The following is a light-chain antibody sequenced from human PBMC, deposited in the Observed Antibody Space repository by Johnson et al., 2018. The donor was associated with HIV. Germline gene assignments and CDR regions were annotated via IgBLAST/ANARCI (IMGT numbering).Light chain of an antibody. CDR1: DSDIGNNY. Sequence: HSVLTQPPSVSAAPGQKVTISCFGSDSDIGNNYVSWYQQLPGTAPKLLIYDNNKRPSGIPDRFSGSKSGTSATLGITGLQTGDEADYYCETWDSSLGAHYVFGSGTKFTFL. CDR2: DNN. V-gene: IGLV1-51*01. J-gene: IGLJ1*01. CDR3: ETWDSSLGAHYV.